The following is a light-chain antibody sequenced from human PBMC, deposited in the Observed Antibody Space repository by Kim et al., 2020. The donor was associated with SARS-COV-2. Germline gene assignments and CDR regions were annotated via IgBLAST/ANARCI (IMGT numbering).Light chain of an antibody. V-gene: IGLV6-57*01. CDR1: SGSIASNY. CDR2: EDN. Sequence: FMLTQPHSVSESPGKTVTISCTRSSGSIASNYVQWYQQRPGSSPTTVIYEDNQRPSGVPDRFSGSIDSSSNSASLTISRLKTEDEADYYCQSYDSSLWVFGGGTQLTVL. CDR3: QSYDSSLWV. J-gene: IGLJ3*02.